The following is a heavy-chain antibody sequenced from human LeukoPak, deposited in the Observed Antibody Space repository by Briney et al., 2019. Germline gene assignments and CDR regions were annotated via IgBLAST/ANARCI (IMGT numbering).Heavy chain of an antibody. Sequence: PSETLSLTCTVSGYSISSGYYWGWIRQPPGKGLEWIGSIYHSGSTYYNPSLKSRVTISVDTSKNQFSLKLSSVTAADTAVYYCARAPESWFDPWGQGTLVTVSS. CDR1: GYSISSGYY. CDR2: IYHSGST. V-gene: IGHV4-38-2*02. CDR3: ARAPESWFDP. J-gene: IGHJ5*02.